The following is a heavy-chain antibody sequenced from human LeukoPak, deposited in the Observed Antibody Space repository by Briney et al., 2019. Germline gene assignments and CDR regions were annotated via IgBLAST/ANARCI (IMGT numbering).Heavy chain of an antibody. V-gene: IGHV3-53*01. Sequence: GGSLRLSCAASGFTVSSNYMSWVRQAPGKGLEWVSVIYSGGSTYYADSVEGRFTISRDNAKNTLYLQMNSLRAEDTAVYYCARDLTLYYYDSNDAFDIWGQGTMVTVSS. J-gene: IGHJ3*02. CDR3: ARDLTLYYYDSNDAFDI. CDR1: GFTVSSNY. D-gene: IGHD3-22*01. CDR2: IYSGGST.